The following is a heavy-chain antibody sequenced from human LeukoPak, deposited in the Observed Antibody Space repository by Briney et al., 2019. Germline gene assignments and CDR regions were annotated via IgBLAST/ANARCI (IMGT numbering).Heavy chain of an antibody. J-gene: IGHJ4*02. CDR1: GCSINSSPYD. CDR2: INYSGNP. Sequence: PSETLSLSCTVSGCSINSSPYDWGWIRQPPGRGLEWIGSINYSGNPYYNPSLKSRVTISVDTSKNQFSLKLSPVTAADTAVYYCARLLGAVAVGSDYWGQGTLVTVSS. D-gene: IGHD6-19*01. V-gene: IGHV4-39*01. CDR3: ARLLGAVAVGSDY.